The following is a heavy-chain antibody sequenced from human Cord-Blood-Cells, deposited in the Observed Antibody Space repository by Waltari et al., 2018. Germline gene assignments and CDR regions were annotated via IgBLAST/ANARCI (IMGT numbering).Heavy chain of an antibody. CDR1: GGSFSGYY. CDR2: INHSGST. CDR3: ARLPPNDI. J-gene: IGHJ3*02. D-gene: IGHD5-18*01. Sequence: QVQLQQWGAGLLKPSETLSLTCAVYGGSFSGYYWSWIRQPPGKGLEWIGEINHSGSTNDNPSLKSRFTISVDTSKNQFSLKLSSVTAADTAVYYCARLPPNDIWGQGTMVTVSS. V-gene: IGHV4-34*01.